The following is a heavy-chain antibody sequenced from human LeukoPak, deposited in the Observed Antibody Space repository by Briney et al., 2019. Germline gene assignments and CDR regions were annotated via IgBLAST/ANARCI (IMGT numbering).Heavy chain of an antibody. CDR1: GLTFSSHW. V-gene: IGHV3-30*18. J-gene: IGHJ4*02. D-gene: IGHD4-17*01. CDR3: AKDGDLYGHADY. Sequence: TGGSLRLSCAASGLTFSSHWMHWVRQAPGKGLEWVASISYDGSNKYYADSLKGRFTISRDNSKKTLYLQMNSLRAEDSAVYYCAKDGDLYGHADYWGQGTLVTVSS. CDR2: ISYDGSNK.